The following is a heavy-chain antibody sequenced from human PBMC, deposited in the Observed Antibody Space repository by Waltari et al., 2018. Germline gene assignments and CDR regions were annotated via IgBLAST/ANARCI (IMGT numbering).Heavy chain of an antibody. D-gene: IGHD3-16*01. V-gene: IGHV4-31*03. Sequence: QVQLQESGPGLVKPSQTLSLTCTVSGGSISSGGYYWSWIRQHPGKGLEWIGYIYYSGSTYYNPSLKSRVTISVDTSKNQFSLKLSSVTAADTAMYYCAREGGEMATTPVSYWGQGTLVTVSS. CDR2: IYYSGST. J-gene: IGHJ4*02. CDR1: GGSISSGGYY. CDR3: AREGGEMATTPVSY.